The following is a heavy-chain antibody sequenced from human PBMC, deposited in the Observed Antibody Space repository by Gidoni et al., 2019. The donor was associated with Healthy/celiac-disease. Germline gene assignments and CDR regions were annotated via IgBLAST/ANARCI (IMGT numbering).Heavy chain of an antibody. CDR3: ARNPGVMVALCDY. D-gene: IGHD2-8*01. V-gene: IGHV3-21*01. CDR1: AFTFSSYS. CDR2: ISSSSSYI. Sequence: EVQQVESGGGLVKPGGSLRLSCAASAFTFSSYSMNWVRQAPGKGLEWVSSISSSSSYIYYADSVKGRFTISRDNAKNSLYLQMNSLRAEDTAVYYCARNPGVMVALCDYWGQGTLVTVSS. J-gene: IGHJ4*02.